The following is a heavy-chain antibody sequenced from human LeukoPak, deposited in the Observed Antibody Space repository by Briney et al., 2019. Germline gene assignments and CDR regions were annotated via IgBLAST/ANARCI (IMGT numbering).Heavy chain of an antibody. CDR3: ARGFYQSGRRPDYYYYGMDV. V-gene: IGHV1-18*01. Sequence: GASVKVSCKASGYTFTSYGISWVRQAPGQGLEWMGWISAYNGNTNYAQKLQGRVTMTTDTSTSTAYMELRSLRSDDTAVYYCARGFYQSGRRPDYYYYGMDVWGQGTTVTVSS. CDR2: ISAYNGNT. CDR1: GYTFTSYG. J-gene: IGHJ6*02. D-gene: IGHD5-12*01.